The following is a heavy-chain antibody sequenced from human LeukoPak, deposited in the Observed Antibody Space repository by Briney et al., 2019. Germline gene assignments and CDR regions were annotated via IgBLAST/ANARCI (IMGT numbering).Heavy chain of an antibody. CDR2: IGTAGDT. D-gene: IGHD3-9*01. J-gene: IGHJ3*02. V-gene: IGHV3-13*01. CDR1: GFTFSSYD. CDR3: ARGWFDAFDI. Sequence: PGGSLRLSCAASGFTFSSYDMHWVRQATGKGLEWVSDIGTAGDTYYPGSVMGRFTISRENAKNSLYLQMNSVRAGDTAVYYCARGWFDAFDIWGQGTMVTVSS.